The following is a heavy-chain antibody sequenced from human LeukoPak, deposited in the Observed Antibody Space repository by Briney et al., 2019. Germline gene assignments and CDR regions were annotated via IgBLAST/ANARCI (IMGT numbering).Heavy chain of an antibody. CDR3: ARGGYSYGLFYYYYYMDV. D-gene: IGHD5-18*01. V-gene: IGHV7-4-1*02. CDR2: INTNTGNP. CDR1: GYTFTSYA. J-gene: IGHJ6*03. Sequence: GASVKVSCKASGYTFTSYAMNWVRQAPGQGLEWMGWINTNTGNPTYAQGFTGRFVFSLDTSVSTAYLQISSPKAEDTAVYYCARGGYSYGLFYYYYYMDVWGKGTTVTVSS.